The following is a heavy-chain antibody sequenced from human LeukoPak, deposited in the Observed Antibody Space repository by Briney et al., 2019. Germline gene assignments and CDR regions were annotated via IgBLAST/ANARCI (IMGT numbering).Heavy chain of an antibody. Sequence: GGSLRLSCAASGFTVSSNYMSWVRQAPGKGLEWVSVIYSGGSTCYADSVKGRFTISRDNSMNTLYLQMNSLRAEDTAVYYCAREWEQDWGQGTLVTVSS. J-gene: IGHJ4*02. CDR3: AREWEQD. D-gene: IGHD1/OR15-1a*01. CDR2: IYSGGST. V-gene: IGHV3-53*01. CDR1: GFTVSSNY.